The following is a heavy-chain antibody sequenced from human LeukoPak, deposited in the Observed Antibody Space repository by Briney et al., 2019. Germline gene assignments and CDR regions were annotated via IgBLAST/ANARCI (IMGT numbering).Heavy chain of an antibody. CDR2: MNPNSGNT. CDR3: ARGRKWFGELLYLYYGMDV. D-gene: IGHD3-10*01. CDR1: GYTFTSYD. J-gene: IGHJ6*02. Sequence: GASVTVSCKASGYTFTSYDINWVRQATGQGLEGMGWMNPNSGNTGYAQKFQGRVTMTRNTSISTAYMELSSLRSEDTAVYYCARGRKWFGELLYLYYGMDVWGQGTTVTVSS. V-gene: IGHV1-8*01.